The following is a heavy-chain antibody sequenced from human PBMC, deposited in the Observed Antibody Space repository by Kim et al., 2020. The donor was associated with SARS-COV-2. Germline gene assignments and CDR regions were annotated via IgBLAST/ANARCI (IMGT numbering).Heavy chain of an antibody. V-gene: IGHV3-74*01. J-gene: IGHJ5*02. CDR3: VRDVSTSDTSFDP. Sequence: ADSGKGRFTVSRDNAKKNTLDLQMNSLRAEDTAVYYCVRDVSTSDTSFDPWGQGTLVTVSS.